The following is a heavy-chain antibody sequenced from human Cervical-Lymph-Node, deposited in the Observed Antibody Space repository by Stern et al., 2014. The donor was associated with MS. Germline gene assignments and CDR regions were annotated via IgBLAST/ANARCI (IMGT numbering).Heavy chain of an antibody. D-gene: IGHD4/OR15-4a*01. V-gene: IGHV4-31*03. CDR3: ARRAGGSDNYFDP. CDR2: IYYSGST. J-gene: IGHJ5*02. CDR1: GGSIISGDFY. Sequence: QLQLQESGPGLVKPSQTLSLTCTVSGGSIISGDFYWSWIRQLPGKGLEWIGYIYYSGSTYYNPSLNSRVTISVYPDNTQFSLKLSCVTAADTAVYYCARRAGGSDNYFDPGGQGTRVTVSS.